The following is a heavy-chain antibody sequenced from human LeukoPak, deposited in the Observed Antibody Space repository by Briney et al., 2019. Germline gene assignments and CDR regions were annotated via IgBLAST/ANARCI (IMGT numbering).Heavy chain of an antibody. CDR1: GFTVSSNY. Sequence: GGSLRLSCAASGFTVSSNYMSWVRQAPGKGLEWVSVIYSGGSTYYADSVKGRFTISRDNSKNTLYLQMNSLRAEDTAAYYCAKATSGSYTGYFDYWGQGTLVTVSS. V-gene: IGHV3-66*01. J-gene: IGHJ4*02. CDR3: AKATSGSYTGYFDY. CDR2: IYSGGST. D-gene: IGHD1-26*01.